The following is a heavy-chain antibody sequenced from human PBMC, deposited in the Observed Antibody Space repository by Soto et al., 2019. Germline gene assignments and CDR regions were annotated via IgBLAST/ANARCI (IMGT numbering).Heavy chain of an antibody. CDR1: GYTFTSNG. J-gene: IGHJ3*02. CDR2: ISADTGNT. Sequence: VASVKVSCKASGYTFTSNGISWVRQAPGQGLEWMGWISADTGNTNYAQKVQGRVAMTRDTSTSTVYMELRSLRSEDTAVYFCARDRAHGLDIWGQGTMVTVSS. CDR3: ARDRAHGLDI. V-gene: IGHV1-18*01.